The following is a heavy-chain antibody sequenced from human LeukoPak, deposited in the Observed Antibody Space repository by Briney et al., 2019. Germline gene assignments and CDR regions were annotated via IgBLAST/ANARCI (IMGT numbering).Heavy chain of an antibody. CDR3: ARDTGYSSGWYSY. J-gene: IGHJ4*02. D-gene: IGHD6-19*01. CDR2: IYYSGST. CDR1: GGSFSGYY. Sequence: SETLSLTCAVYGGSFSGYYWSWIRQPPGKGLEWIGYIYYSGSTNYNPSLKSRVTISVDTSKNQFSLKLSSVTAADTAVYYCARDTGYSSGWYSYWGQGTLVTVSS. V-gene: IGHV4-59*01.